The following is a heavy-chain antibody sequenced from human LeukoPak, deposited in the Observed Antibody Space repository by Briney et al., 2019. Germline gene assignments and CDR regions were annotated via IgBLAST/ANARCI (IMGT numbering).Heavy chain of an antibody. J-gene: IGHJ4*02. CDR3: VRHDYVWENYRGGGVN. V-gene: IGHV1-2*02. D-gene: IGHD3-16*02. CDR1: GYTFTGYY. Sequence: GASVKVSCKASGYTFTGYYMHWVRQAPGQGLEWMGWINPNSGGTNYAQKFQGRVTMTRDTSISTAYMELSSLRSDDTAMYYCVRHDYVWENYRGGGVNWGQGTLVTVSS. CDR2: INPNSGGT.